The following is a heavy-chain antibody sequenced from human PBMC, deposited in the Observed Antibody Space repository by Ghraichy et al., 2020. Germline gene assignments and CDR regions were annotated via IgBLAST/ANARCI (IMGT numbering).Heavy chain of an antibody. J-gene: IGHJ4*02. CDR1: GFTFSSFG. CDR3: ARDPSSRAAAGRFDY. CDR2: IWYDGSNE. Sequence: GESLNISCAASGFTFSSFGMYWVRQAPGKGPEWVAVIWYDGSNEDYADPVKGRFTISRDNSKNTLYLQMNSLRDEDTAIYYCARDPSSRAAAGRFDYWGQGTRVTVSS. V-gene: IGHV3-33*01. D-gene: IGHD6-13*01.